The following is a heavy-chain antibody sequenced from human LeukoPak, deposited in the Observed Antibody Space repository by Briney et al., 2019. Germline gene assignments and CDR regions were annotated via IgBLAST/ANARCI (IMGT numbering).Heavy chain of an antibody. CDR3: AKSGYYLGYCSSTSCSYYFDY. D-gene: IGHD2-2*01. Sequence: GGSLRLSCAASGFTFSSYSMNWVRQAPGKGLEWVSYISSSSSTIYYADSVKGRFTISRDNSKNTLYLQMNSLRAEDTAVYYCAKSGYYLGYCSSTSCSYYFDYWGQGTLVTVSS. CDR1: GFTFSSYS. V-gene: IGHV3-48*01. CDR2: ISSSSSTI. J-gene: IGHJ4*02.